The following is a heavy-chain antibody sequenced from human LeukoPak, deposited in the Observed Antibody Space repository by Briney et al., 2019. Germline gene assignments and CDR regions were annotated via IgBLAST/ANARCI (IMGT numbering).Heavy chain of an antibody. D-gene: IGHD4-17*01. CDR3: ARGPPVTRVEYFEH. Sequence: ASVTVSCKPSGYTFTALFIHWVRQAPGQGLEWMGWISAYNGKTNYAQKLQGRVTMTTDTSTSTAYMELRSLRSDDTAVYYCARGPPVTRVEYFEHWGQGTLVTVSS. V-gene: IGHV1-18*01. CDR1: GYTFTALF. J-gene: IGHJ1*01. CDR2: ISAYNGKT.